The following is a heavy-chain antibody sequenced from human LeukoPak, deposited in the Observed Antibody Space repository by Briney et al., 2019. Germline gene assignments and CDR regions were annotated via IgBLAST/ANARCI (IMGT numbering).Heavy chain of an antibody. V-gene: IGHV4-39*07. CDR3: VRPESAGTKYRFDY. J-gene: IGHJ4*02. CDR2: LYYSGKT. D-gene: IGHD1-1*01. Sequence: SDTLSLTCIISGGYISSTTYYWGWIRQPPGKGLEWIGTLYYSGKTYYNPSLKSRVTISIDTSKNQFSLKLTSATAADTAVYYCVRPESAGTKYRFDYWGQGALVTVSS. CDR1: GGYISSTTYY.